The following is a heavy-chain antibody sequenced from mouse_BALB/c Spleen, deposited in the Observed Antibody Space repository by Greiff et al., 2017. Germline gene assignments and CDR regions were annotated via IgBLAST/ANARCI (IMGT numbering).Heavy chain of an antibody. CDR2: IYPGDGDT. Sequence: QVQLKESGAELVRPGSSVKISCKASGYAFSSYWMNWVKQRPGQGLEWIGQIYPGDGDTNYNGKFKGKATLTADKSSSTAYMQHSSLTSEDSAVYFCARPSRTATGAMDYWGQGTSVTVSS. CDR1: GYAFSSYW. CDR3: ARPSRTATGAMDY. J-gene: IGHJ4*01. D-gene: IGHD1-2*01. V-gene: IGHV1-80*01.